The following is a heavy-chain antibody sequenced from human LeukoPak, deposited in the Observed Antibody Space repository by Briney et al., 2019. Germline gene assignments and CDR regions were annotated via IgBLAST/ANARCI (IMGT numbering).Heavy chain of an antibody. J-gene: IGHJ4*02. D-gene: IGHD3-22*01. Sequence: KPSETLSLTCTVSGGSISSSSYYWGWIRQPPGKGLEWIGSIYYSGSTYYNPSLKSRVTISVDTSKNQFSLKLSSVTAADTAVYYCATIGRKYYYDSSGYAPPPYSFDYWGQGTLVTVSS. V-gene: IGHV4-39*01. CDR1: GGSISSSSYY. CDR3: ATIGRKYYYDSSGYAPPPYSFDY. CDR2: IYYSGST.